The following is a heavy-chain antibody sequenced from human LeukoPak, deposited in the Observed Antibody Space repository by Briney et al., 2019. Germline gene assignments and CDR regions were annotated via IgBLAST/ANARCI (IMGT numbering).Heavy chain of an antibody. J-gene: IGHJ4*02. CDR3: ARDPYGSGSYQDY. Sequence: GGSLRLSCAASGFSFSSTWMHWVRQVPGKGLVWVSRINSDGSSTIYADSVRGRFTISRDNTKNTLYLQMNSLRADDTAVYYCARDPYGSGSYQDYWGQGTLVTVSS. CDR2: INSDGSST. CDR1: GFSFSSTW. D-gene: IGHD3-10*01. V-gene: IGHV3-74*01.